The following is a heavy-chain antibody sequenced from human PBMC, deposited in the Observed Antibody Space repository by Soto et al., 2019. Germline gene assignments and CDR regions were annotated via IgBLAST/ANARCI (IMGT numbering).Heavy chain of an antibody. CDR2: TYYRSKWYN. D-gene: IGHD3-16*02. J-gene: IGHJ3*02. CDR3: ARGPYYIWGSYRPNDAFDI. Sequence: SQTLSLTCAISGDSVSSNSAAWNWIRQSPSRGLEWLGRTYYRSKWYNDYAVSVKRRITINPDTSKNQFSLQLNSVTPEDTAVYYCARGPYYIWGSYRPNDAFDIWGQGTMVTVSS. CDR1: GDSVSSNSAA. V-gene: IGHV6-1*01.